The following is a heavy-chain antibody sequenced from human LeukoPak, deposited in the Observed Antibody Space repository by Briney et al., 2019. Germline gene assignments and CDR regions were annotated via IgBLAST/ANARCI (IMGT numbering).Heavy chain of an antibody. V-gene: IGHV3-23*01. D-gene: IGHD2-21*02. Sequence: GGSLTLSCAASGFTFSTYAMSWVRQIPGKGLEWVSAISGSDDGTYYADSVKGRFTISRDNSKNTLYLQMNSLRAEDTAVYYCAKSGVPDVVVTAGNFDYWGQGTLVTVSS. CDR3: AKSGVPDVVVTAGNFDY. CDR1: GFTFSTYA. CDR2: ISGSDDGT. J-gene: IGHJ4*02.